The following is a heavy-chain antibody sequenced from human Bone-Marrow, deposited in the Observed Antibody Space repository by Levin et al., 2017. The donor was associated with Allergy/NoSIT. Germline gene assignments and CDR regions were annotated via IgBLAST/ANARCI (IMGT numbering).Heavy chain of an antibody. V-gene: IGHV3-23*05. CDR3: AKGPVFGPNDPFDV. J-gene: IGHJ3*01. Sequence: GESLKISCAASGFIFRSYAMTWVRQAPGKGLEWVSGLSGSGTSTYYLDSVKGRFTISRDNSNNTLYLQMNSLRAEDTAIYYCAKGPVFGPNDPFDVWGQGTIVTVSS. D-gene: IGHD3-10*01. CDR1: GFIFRSYA. CDR2: LSGSGTST.